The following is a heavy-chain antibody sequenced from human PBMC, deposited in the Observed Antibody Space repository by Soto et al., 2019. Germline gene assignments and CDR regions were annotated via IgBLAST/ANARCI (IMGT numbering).Heavy chain of an antibody. V-gene: IGHV3-74*01. J-gene: IGHJ5*02. D-gene: IGHD2-15*01. CDR3: AREFCSGGNCYTYYFDP. CDR2: INTDGSNT. CDR1: GLTSNRYW. Sequence: GGSLRLSCAASGLTSNRYWMHWVRHAPGKGLVWVSHINTDGSNTNYADSVKGRFTISRGNAKSTLFLQMNSLRDEDTAVYYCAREFCSGGNCYTYYFDPWGQGIPVTVSS.